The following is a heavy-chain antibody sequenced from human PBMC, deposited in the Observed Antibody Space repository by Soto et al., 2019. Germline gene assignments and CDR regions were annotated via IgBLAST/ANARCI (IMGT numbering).Heavy chain of an antibody. CDR3: AAAAGIAARPIRFDP. Sequence: SVKVSCKASGFTFTSSAVQWVRQARGQRLEWIGWIVVGSGNTNYAQKFQERVTITRDMSTSTAYMELSSLRSEDTAVYYCAAAAGIAARPIRFDPWDQGTLVNVSS. D-gene: IGHD6-6*01. CDR1: GFTFTSSA. CDR2: IVVGSGNT. V-gene: IGHV1-58*01. J-gene: IGHJ5*02.